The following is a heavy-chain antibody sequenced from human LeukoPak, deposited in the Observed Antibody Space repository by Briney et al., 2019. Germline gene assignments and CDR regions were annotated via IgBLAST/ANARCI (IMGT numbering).Heavy chain of an antibody. CDR3: ARGSFAASYGMDV. J-gene: IGHJ6*02. D-gene: IGHD5-18*01. CDR2: IYYSGST. Sequence: SETLSLTCTVSGGSVSSGSYYWSWIRQPPGKGLEWIGYIYYSGSTNYNPSLKSRVTISVDTSKNQFSLRLNSVTAADTAVYYCARGSFAASYGMDVWGQGTTVTVSS. CDR1: GGSVSSGSYY. V-gene: IGHV4-61*01.